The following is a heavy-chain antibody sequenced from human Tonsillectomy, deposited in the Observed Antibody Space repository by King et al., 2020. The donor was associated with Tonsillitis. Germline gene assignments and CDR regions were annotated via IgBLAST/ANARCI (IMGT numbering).Heavy chain of an antibody. J-gene: IGHJ4*02. CDR2: ISGSGVGT. CDR1: GFTFSSYA. CDR3: AKGGYCSSTSCPFDY. Sequence: VQLVESGGGLVQPGGSLRLSCAASGFTFSSYAMSWVRQAPGKGLEWCSGISGSGVGTNYVDSVKGRLTVSRDNSKNTLYLQMNSLRAEDTAVYYCAKGGYCSSTSCPFDYWGQGTLVTVSS. D-gene: IGHD2-2*01. V-gene: IGHV3-23*04.